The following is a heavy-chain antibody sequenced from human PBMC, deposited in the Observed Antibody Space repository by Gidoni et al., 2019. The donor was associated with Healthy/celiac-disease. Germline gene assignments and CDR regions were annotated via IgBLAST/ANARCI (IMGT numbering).Heavy chain of an antibody. CDR3: AAVPYSSSS. CDR1: GVTFSSYE. J-gene: IGHJ5*02. D-gene: IGHD6-6*01. Sequence: EGQPGESGGGSVQPGGALGVPCAACGVTFSSYEVSWVRQAPGEGLGWVSYISSSGSTYYSAHSVQGRFTISRDNAKISLYLHMVSLRAEDTSFYYCAAVPYSSSSWGQGTLVTVSS. V-gene: IGHV3-48*03. CDR2: ISSSGSTY.